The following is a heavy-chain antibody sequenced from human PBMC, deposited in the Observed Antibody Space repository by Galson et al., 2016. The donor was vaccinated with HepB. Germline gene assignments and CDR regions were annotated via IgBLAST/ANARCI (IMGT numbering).Heavy chain of an antibody. D-gene: IGHD1-26*01. CDR3: AILGRQPLAAFFDF. Sequence: SLRLSCAASGFTFSSYWMHWVRQGPGEGLVWVSRSNPDGSSTGYADTVKGRFTISRDNAKNTLYPQMNNLRVEDTAVYYCAILGRQPLAAFFDFWGPGTLVTVSS. J-gene: IGHJ4*02. CDR2: SNPDGSST. CDR1: GFTFSSYW. V-gene: IGHV3-74*01.